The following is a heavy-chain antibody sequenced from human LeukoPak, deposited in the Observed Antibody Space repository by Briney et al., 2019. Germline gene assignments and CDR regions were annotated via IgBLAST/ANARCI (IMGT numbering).Heavy chain of an antibody. V-gene: IGHV3-21*01. J-gene: IGHJ4*02. CDR2: ISSSSSYI. CDR1: GFTFSSYA. D-gene: IGHD5-12*01. Sequence: GGSLRLSCAASGFTFSSYAMSWVRQAPGKGLEWVSSISSSSSYIYYADSVKGRFTISRDNAKNSLYLQMNSLRAEDTAVYYCARADIVATGPYYFDYWGQGTLVTVSS. CDR3: ARADIVATGPYYFDY.